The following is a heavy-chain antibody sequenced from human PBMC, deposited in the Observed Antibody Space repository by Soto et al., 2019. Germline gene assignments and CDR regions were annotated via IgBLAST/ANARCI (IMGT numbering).Heavy chain of an antibody. J-gene: IGHJ4*02. V-gene: IGHV2-5*01. Sequence: ASGPTLVNPTQTLTLTCTFSGFSLTTSGVGVGWIRQPPGKALEWLALIFWNDDERYSPSLKSRLTITKDTSKNQVVLTMTNMDPVDTATYYCAHRPSGWYLFDYWGQGTLVTVSS. CDR1: GFSLTTSGVG. CDR3: AHRPSGWYLFDY. D-gene: IGHD6-19*01. CDR2: IFWNDDE.